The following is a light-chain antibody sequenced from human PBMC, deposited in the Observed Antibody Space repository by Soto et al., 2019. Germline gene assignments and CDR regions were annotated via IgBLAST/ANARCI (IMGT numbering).Light chain of an antibody. CDR2: DVS. V-gene: IGKV3-11*01. CDR3: QQRRSSLT. CDR1: QSVSTY. Sequence: LTQYPATLSLSPGERATLSCRVSQSVSTYLAWYQQKSGQAPRLLIYDVSKRATGIPPRFSGSGAGTDFTLTISSLEPEDSSTYYCQQRRSSLTFGGGTKVDIK. J-gene: IGKJ4*01.